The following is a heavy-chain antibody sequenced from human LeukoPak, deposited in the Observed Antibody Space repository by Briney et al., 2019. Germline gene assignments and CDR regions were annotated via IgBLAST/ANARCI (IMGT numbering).Heavy chain of an antibody. Sequence: PGGSLRLSCAASGFAFSSYDFNWVRQAPGKGLEWISYISTSGNTIFYADSVKGRFAISRDSAKNSLYLQMNSLRAEDTAVYYCARDLAGTTGSFDYWAQGTLVTVSS. J-gene: IGHJ4*02. CDR1: GFAFSSYD. CDR3: ARDLAGTTGSFDY. D-gene: IGHD4-17*01. CDR2: ISTSGNTI. V-gene: IGHV3-48*03.